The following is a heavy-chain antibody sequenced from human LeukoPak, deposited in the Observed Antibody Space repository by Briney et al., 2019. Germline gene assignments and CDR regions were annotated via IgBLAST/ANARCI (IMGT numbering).Heavy chain of an antibody. V-gene: IGHV4-59*01. CDR1: GGSISSYY. CDR2: IYYSGST. Sequence: SETLSLTCTVSGGSISSYYWSWIRQPPGKGLEWTGYIYYSGSTNYNPSLKSRVTISVDTSKNQFSLKLSSVTAADTAVYYCARVTTVVSTEYYFDYWGQGTLVTVSS. D-gene: IGHD4-23*01. CDR3: ARVTTVVSTEYYFDY. J-gene: IGHJ4*02.